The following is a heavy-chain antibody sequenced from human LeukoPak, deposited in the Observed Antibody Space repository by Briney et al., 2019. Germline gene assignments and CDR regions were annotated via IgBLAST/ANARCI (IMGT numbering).Heavy chain of an antibody. CDR1: GFTFSDYY. V-gene: IGHV3-11*04. J-gene: IGHJ4*02. D-gene: IGHD3-22*01. CDR2: ISSSGSTI. Sequence: PGGSLRLSCAASGFTFSDYYMSWIRQAPGKGLEWVSYISSSGSTIYYADSVKGRFTISRDNAKNSLYPQMNSLRAEDTAVYYCARYYYDSSVYYSFDYWGQGTLVTVSS. CDR3: ARYYYDSSVYYSFDY.